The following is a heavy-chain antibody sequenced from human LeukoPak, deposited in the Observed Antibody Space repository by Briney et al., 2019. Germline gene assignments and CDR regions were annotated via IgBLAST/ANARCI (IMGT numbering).Heavy chain of an antibody. CDR1: GFTFSSYA. CDR3: AAENPYSSGWYPGY. D-gene: IGHD6-19*01. CDR2: LSAGGGST. V-gene: IGHV3-23*01. J-gene: IGHJ4*02. Sequence: PGGSLTLSCAASGFTFSSYAMSWVHQAPGKGLEWVSSLSAGGGSTYYAESVKGRFTISRDNSKNTLYLQMNSLRAEDTAVYHCAAENPYSSGWYPGYWGQGTLVTVSS.